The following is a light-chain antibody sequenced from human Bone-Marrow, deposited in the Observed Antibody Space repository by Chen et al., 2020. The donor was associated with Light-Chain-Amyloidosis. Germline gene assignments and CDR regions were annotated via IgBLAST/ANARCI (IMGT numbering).Light chain of an antibody. CDR1: DLPTKY. Sequence: SYELTQPPSVSASPGQTPRLTCSGDDLPTKYAYWYQQKPGQAPVLVIHRDTERPSGISERFSGSSSGTTATLTISGVQAEDEADYHCQSADSSGTYEVIFGGGTKLTVL. V-gene: IGLV3-25*03. CDR3: QSADSSGTYEVI. CDR2: RDT. J-gene: IGLJ2*01.